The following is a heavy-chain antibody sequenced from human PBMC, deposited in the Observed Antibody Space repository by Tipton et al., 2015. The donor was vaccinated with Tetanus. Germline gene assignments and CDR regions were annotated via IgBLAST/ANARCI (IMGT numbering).Heavy chain of an antibody. Sequence: TLSLTCAVYGGSFSGYYWSWIRQPPGKGLEWIGEINHSGSANYNPFLKSRVTISVDTSKNQFSLKLSSVTAADTAVYYCAIDKPDANFGVVVRYGMDVWGQGTTITGSS. CDR3: AIDKPDANFGVVVRYGMDV. CDR1: GGSFSGYY. CDR2: INHSGSA. J-gene: IGHJ6*02. V-gene: IGHV4-34*01. D-gene: IGHD3-3*01.